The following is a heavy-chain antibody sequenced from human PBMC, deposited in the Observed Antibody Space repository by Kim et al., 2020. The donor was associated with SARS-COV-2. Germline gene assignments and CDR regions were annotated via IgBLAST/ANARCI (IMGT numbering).Heavy chain of an antibody. Sequence: SETLSLTCTVSGGSISSSSYYWGWIRQPPGKGLEWIGSIYYSGSTYYNPSLKSRVTISVDTSKNQFSLKLSSVTAADTAVYYCARHRVPPGGSNSWYRDDAFGIWGQGTMVTVSS. V-gene: IGHV4-39*01. CDR3: ARHRVPPGGSNSWYRDDAFGI. D-gene: IGHD6-13*01. J-gene: IGHJ3*02. CDR1: GGSISSSSYY. CDR2: IYYSGST.